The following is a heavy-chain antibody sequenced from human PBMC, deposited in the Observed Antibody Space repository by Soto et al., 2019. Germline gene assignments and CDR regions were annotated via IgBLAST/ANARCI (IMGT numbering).Heavy chain of an antibody. J-gene: IGHJ4*01. CDR3: TTDSYITSIIVRFDY. Sequence: GSLRLSCAASGFTFSNAWINWVRQAPGKGLEWVGRVKSKTRGGTTDFAAPVKGRFAISRDDSKNVVYLEMNSLKTDDTAIYYCTTDSYITSIIVRFDYWGHGILVTVSS. CDR2: VKSKTRGGTT. V-gene: IGHV3-15*07. D-gene: IGHD3-3*01. CDR1: GFTFSNAW.